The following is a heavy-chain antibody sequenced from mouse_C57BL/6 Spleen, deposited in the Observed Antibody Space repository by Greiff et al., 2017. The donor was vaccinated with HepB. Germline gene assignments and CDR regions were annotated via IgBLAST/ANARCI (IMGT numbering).Heavy chain of an antibody. J-gene: IGHJ1*03. V-gene: IGHV14-4*01. CDR3: IRYYAGYYDV. D-gene: IGHD1-1*01. CDR1: GFNIKDDY. CDR2: SDPENGDT. Sequence: EVQLQQSGAELVRPGASVTLSCTASGFNIKDDYMHWVKQRPEQGLEWIGWSDPENGDTEYASKFQGKATITADTSSNTAYLQLSSLTSEDTAVYYCIRYYAGYYDVWGTGTTVTVSS.